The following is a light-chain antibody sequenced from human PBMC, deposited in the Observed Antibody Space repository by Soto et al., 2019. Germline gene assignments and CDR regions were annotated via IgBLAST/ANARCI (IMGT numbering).Light chain of an antibody. V-gene: IGKV1-5*03. CDR1: QTISDW. CDR2: RAS. Sequence: DIQMTQSPSTLSASVGDRVTITCRASQTISDWLAWYQQTPGKAPKLLIYRASTLESGVPSRFSGSGSGTQFTLTISSLQHDDFATYYCQQYNIYPITFGGGTKLEVK. J-gene: IGKJ4*01. CDR3: QQYNIYPIT.